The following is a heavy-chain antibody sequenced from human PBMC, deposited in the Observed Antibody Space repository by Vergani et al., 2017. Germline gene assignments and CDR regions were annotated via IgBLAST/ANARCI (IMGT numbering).Heavy chain of an antibody. Sequence: VQLVESGGGVVQPGRSLRLSCAASGFSFSSFGFHWVRQAPGKGLEWISSINTNSRTTYYADSVKGRFTISRDNDNNSLFLQMSSLKAEDTAVYYCARDDYGGYSDYWGQGILVTVSS. D-gene: IGHD4-23*01. CDR3: ARDDYGGYSDY. J-gene: IGHJ4*02. CDR1: GFSFSSFG. CDR2: INTNSRTT. V-gene: IGHV3-48*04.